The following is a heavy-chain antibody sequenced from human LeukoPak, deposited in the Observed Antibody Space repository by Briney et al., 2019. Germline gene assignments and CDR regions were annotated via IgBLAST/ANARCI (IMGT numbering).Heavy chain of an antibody. V-gene: IGHV3-48*03. CDR2: ISSSGSTI. D-gene: IGHD6-13*01. J-gene: IGHJ6*03. Sequence: GGSLRLSCAASGFTFSSYEMNWVRQAPRKGLEWVSYISSSGSTIYYADSVKGRFTISRDNAKDSLYLQMNSLRAEDTAVYYCARHSIAAAGLRYYDYYMDVWGKGTTVTVSS. CDR1: GFTFSSYE. CDR3: ARHSIAAAGLRYYDYYMDV.